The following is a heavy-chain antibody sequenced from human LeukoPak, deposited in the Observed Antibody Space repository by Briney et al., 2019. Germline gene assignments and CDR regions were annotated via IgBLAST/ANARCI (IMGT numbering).Heavy chain of an antibody. CDR3: ARRSGSYNGRYYYYMDV. Sequence: GGSLRLSCAASGFTFDDYAMHWVRQAPGKGLEWVSGISWNSGSIGYADSVKGRFTISRDNAKNSLYLQMNSLRAEDTAVYYCARRSGSYNGRYYYYMDVWGKGTTVTISS. D-gene: IGHD3-10*01. J-gene: IGHJ6*03. V-gene: IGHV3-9*01. CDR2: ISWNSGSI. CDR1: GFTFDDYA.